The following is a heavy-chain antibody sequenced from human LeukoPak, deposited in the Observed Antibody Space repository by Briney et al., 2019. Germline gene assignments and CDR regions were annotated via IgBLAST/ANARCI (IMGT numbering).Heavy chain of an antibody. Sequence: APVKVSCKASGYTFTSYDINWVRQATGQGLEWMGWMNPNSGNTGYAQKFQGRVTITRNTSISTASMELSSLRSEDTAVYYCARGGFSAMGDDAFDIWGQGTMVTVSS. CDR1: GYTFTSYD. J-gene: IGHJ3*02. D-gene: IGHD5-18*01. V-gene: IGHV1-8*03. CDR3: ARGGFSAMGDDAFDI. CDR2: MNPNSGNT.